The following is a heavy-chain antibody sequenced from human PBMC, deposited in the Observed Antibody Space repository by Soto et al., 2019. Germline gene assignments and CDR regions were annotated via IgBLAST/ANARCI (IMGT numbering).Heavy chain of an antibody. CDR1: GGSISSYY. V-gene: IGHV4-59*08. Sequence: QVQLQESGPGLVKPWETLSLSCTVSGGSISSYYWSWIRLPPGKPMEWIGYVHHSWGSSYNPSLQSRVATSLDTSKSQFSLELTSVTAADTAVYYCARQGFGPLHGLVDVWGQGTTVIVSS. CDR2: VHHSWGS. CDR3: ARQGFGPLHGLVDV. J-gene: IGHJ6*02. D-gene: IGHD3-10*01.